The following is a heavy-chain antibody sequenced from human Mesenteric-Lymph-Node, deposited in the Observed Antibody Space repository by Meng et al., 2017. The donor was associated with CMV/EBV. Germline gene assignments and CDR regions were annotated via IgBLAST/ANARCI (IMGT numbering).Heavy chain of an antibody. CDR2: INPYSGGT. CDR3: ARESGSETDYYYYYAMDV. J-gene: IGHJ6*02. D-gene: IGHD1-26*01. Sequence: ASVKVSCKASGYTFTGYYMHWVRQAPGQGLEWMGWINPYSGGTKYSQKFQGRVTLTRDTSISTAYMELTRLRSDDAAVYYCARESGSETDYYYYYAMDVWGQGTAVTVSS. CDR1: GYTFTGYY. V-gene: IGHV1-2*02.